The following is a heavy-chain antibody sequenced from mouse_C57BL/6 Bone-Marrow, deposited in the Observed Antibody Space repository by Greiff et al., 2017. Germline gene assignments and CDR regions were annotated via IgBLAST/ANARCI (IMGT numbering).Heavy chain of an antibody. CDR1: GYTFTSYT. CDR2: INPCRGYT. CDR3: ARVTCAMDY. V-gene: IGHV1-4*01. Sequence: VQLQQSGAELARPGASVKMSCKASGYTFTSYTMNWVKQRPGQGLEWIGYINPCRGYTRYNQKFKDKATLTADKSSSTAYMQLSSLTSADSAVYYGARVTCAMDYWGQGTSVTVSS. J-gene: IGHJ4*01.